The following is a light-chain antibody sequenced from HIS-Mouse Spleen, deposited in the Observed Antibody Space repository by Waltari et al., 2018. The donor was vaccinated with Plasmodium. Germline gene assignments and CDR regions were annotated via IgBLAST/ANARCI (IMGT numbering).Light chain of an antibody. CDR3: QQRSNWPPT. Sequence: EIVLTQSPATLSLSPGERATLPCRASPSVRSHLAWSQQNPGQAPRTLIYDAANSATGSPARFSGSGSGTDFTLTISSLEPEDFAVYYCQQRSNWPPTFGQGTRLEIK. CDR2: DAA. V-gene: IGKV3-11*01. J-gene: IGKJ5*01. CDR1: PSVRSH.